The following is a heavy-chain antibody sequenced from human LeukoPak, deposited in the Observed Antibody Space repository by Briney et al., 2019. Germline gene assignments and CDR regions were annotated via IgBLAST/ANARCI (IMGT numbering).Heavy chain of an antibody. CDR1: GFTFSSYW. CDR3: ARGPLRFLEDY. J-gene: IGHJ4*02. D-gene: IGHD3-3*01. CDR2: IKQDGSEK. V-gene: IGHV3-7*01. Sequence: TGGSLRLSCAASGFTFSSYWMSWVRQAPGKGLEWVANIKQDGSEKYSVDSVKGRFTISRDNAKNSLYLQMSSLRAEDTAVYYCARGPLRFLEDYRGQGTLVTVSS.